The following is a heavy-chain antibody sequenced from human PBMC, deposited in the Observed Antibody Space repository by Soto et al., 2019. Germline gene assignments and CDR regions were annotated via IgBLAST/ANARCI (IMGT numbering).Heavy chain of an antibody. CDR3: AKLSCTSSTCYFPGWFDP. D-gene: IGHD2-2*01. CDR2: VYYSGSS. CDR1: GDSISGGASF. J-gene: IGHJ5*02. V-gene: IGHV4-31*03. Sequence: SETLSLTCTVSGDSISGGASFWSWIRQPPGKGLEWIANVYYSGSSYYNPSLKSRLTISVDTTKNQFSLQLKSMTAADTAVYYCAKLSCTSSTCYFPGWFDPWGQGTLVTVPS.